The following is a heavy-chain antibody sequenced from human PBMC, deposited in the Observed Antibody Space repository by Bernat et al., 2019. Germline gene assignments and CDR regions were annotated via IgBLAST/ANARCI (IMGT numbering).Heavy chain of an antibody. CDR3: ARGQRDDVWSGYHFDY. D-gene: IGHD3-3*01. CDR2: MNPNSGNT. V-gene: IGHV1-8*01. J-gene: IGHJ4*02. CDR1: GYTFTSYD. Sequence: QVQLVQSGAEVKKPGASVKVSCKASGYTFTSYDINWVRQATGQGLEWMGWMNPNSGNTGYAQKFHGRVTMTRNTSISTAYMELSSLRSEDTAVYYWARGQRDDVWSGYHFDYWGQGTLVTVSS.